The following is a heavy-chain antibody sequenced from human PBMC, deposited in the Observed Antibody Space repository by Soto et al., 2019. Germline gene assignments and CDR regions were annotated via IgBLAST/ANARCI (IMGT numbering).Heavy chain of an antibody. CDR1: GVSISSSSYY. CDR2: IFYSGST. CDR3: ARLGGYYQALDH. D-gene: IGHD3-3*01. V-gene: IGHV4-39*07. J-gene: IGHJ4*02. Sequence: SETLSLTCTVSGVSISSSSYYWGWIRQPPGKGLEWIGSIFYSGSTYYNPSLKSRLTISVDRSQNQVSLNLTSVTAADTAVYYCARLGGYYQALDHWSQGTLVTVSS.